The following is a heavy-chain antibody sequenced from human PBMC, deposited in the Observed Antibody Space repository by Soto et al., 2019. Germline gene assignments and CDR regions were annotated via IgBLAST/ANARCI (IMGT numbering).Heavy chain of an antibody. J-gene: IGHJ3*01. CDR3: ATWHEREHAYDV. CDR2: LYDVDGS. CDR1: GFTVSGNH. D-gene: IGHD1-1*01. V-gene: IGHV3-53*01. Sequence: PGGSLRLSCAASGFTVSGNHMSWIRQAPGKGLEWVSALYDVDGSFYADSVKGRFTTSSDSSKTTVYLQMNDLRPDDTAVYYCATWHEREHAYDVWGQGTTVTVSS.